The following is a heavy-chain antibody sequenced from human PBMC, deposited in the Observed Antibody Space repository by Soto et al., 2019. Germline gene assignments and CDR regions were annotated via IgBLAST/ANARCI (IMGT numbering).Heavy chain of an antibody. CDR3: ARADTAMTTPFDY. CDR2: VDYSGTA. Sequence: PSETLSLTCTDSGGSISNFYWSWIRQPPGKGLEWIGYVDYSGTANYNPSLKSRVSMSVDTSKNQLSLKVTSVTAADTAMYYCARADTAMTTPFDYWGQGTLVTVSS. V-gene: IGHV4-59*12. J-gene: IGHJ4*02. D-gene: IGHD5-18*01. CDR1: GGSISNFY.